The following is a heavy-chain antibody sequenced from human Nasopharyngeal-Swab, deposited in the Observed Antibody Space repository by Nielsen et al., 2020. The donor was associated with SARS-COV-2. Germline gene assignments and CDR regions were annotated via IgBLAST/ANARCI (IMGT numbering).Heavy chain of an antibody. D-gene: IGHD4-23*01. J-gene: IGHJ6*02. V-gene: IGHV3-33*01. CDR3: ARDSGDYGGNPQYYYYGMDV. CDR1: GFTFSSYG. CDR2: IWYDGSNK. Sequence: GGSLRLSCAASGFTFSSYGMHWVRQAPGKGLEWVAVIWYDGSNKYYADSVKGRFTTSRDNSKNTLYLQMNSLRAEDTAVYYCARDSGDYGGNPQYYYYGMDVWGQGTTVTVSS.